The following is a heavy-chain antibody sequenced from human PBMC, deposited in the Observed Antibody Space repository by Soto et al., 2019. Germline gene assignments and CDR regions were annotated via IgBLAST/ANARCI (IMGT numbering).Heavy chain of an antibody. D-gene: IGHD6-13*01. CDR1: GFTFSSDS. CDR2: ISSSSSYI. V-gene: IGHV3-21*01. J-gene: IGHJ4*02. Sequence: EVQLVESGGGLVKPGGSLRLSCAASGFTFSSDSMNWVRQAPGKGLEWVSSISSSSSYIYYADSVKGRFTISRDNAKNSLYLQMNSPRAEDTAVYYCARDGAAGTFLDYWGQGTLVTVSS. CDR3: ARDGAAGTFLDY.